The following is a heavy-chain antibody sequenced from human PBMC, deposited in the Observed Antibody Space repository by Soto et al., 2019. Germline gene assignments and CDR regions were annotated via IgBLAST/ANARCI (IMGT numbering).Heavy chain of an antibody. CDR2: IIPIFGTA. D-gene: IGHD3-22*01. V-gene: IGHV1-69*01. CDR3: ARLPISYYYDSSGYYFDY. J-gene: IGHJ4*02. Sequence: QVQLVQSGAEVKKPGSSVKVSCKASGGTFSSYAISWVRQAPGQGLEWMGGIIPIFGTANYAQKFQGRVTINADESTTTADMELRRRRSEDTAVYYCARLPISYYYDSSGYYFDYWGQGTLVTVSS. CDR1: GGTFSSYA.